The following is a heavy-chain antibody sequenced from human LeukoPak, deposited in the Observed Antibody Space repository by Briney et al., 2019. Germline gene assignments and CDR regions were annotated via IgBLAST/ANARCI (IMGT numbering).Heavy chain of an antibody. CDR2: IIPIFGTA. D-gene: IGHD3-3*01. V-gene: IGHV1-69*13. CDR1: GGTFSSYT. J-gene: IGHJ4*02. CDR3: ARASDYDFWSGYFDY. Sequence: ASVKVSCKASGGTFSSYTISWVRQAPGQGLEWMGGIIPIFGTANYAQRFQGRVTITADESTSTAYMELSSLRSEDTAVYYCARASDYDFWSGYFDYWGQGTLVTVSS.